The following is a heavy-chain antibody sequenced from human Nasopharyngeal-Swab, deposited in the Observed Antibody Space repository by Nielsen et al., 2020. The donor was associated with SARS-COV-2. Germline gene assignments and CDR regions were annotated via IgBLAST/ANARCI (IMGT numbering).Heavy chain of an antibody. CDR3: ARDGRDYSSSWYYYYGMDV. CDR1: GGSISSYY. J-gene: IGHJ6*02. D-gene: IGHD6-13*01. CDR2: IYYSGST. Sequence: SETLSLTCTVSGGSISSYYWSWIRQPPGKGLEWIGYIYYSGSTNYNPSLKSRVTISVDTSKNQFSLKLSSVTAADTAVYYCARDGRDYSSSWYYYYGMDVWGQGTTGTVSS. V-gene: IGHV4-59*01.